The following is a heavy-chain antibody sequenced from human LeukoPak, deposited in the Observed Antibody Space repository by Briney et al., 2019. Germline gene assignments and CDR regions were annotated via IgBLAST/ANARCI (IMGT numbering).Heavy chain of an antibody. J-gene: IGHJ3*02. D-gene: IGHD5-12*01. V-gene: IGHV1-69*05. Sequence: ASVKVSCKASGGTFSSYAISWVRQAPGQGLEWMGGIIPIFGTANYAQKFQGRVTITTDESTSTAYMELSSLRSEDTAVYYCALPRGYSGYDLGAFGIWGQGTMVTVSS. CDR2: IIPIFGTA. CDR3: ALPRGYSGYDLGAFGI. CDR1: GGTFSSYA.